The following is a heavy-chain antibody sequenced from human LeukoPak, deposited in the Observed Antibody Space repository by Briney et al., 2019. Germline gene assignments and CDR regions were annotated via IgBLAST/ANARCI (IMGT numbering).Heavy chain of an antibody. J-gene: IGHJ3*02. CDR2: ISAYNGNT. Sequence: ASVKVSCKASGYTFTSYGISWVRQAPGQGLEWIGWISAYNGNTNYAQKLQGRVTMTTDTSTSTAYMELRSLRSDDTAVYYCAREIDVVVAALARANDAFDIWGQGTMVTVSS. CDR1: GYTFTSYG. CDR3: AREIDVVVAALARANDAFDI. V-gene: IGHV1-18*01. D-gene: IGHD2-15*01.